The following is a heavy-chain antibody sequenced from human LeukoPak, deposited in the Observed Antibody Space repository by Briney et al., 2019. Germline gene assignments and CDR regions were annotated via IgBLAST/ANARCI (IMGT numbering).Heavy chain of an antibody. CDR3: ARVNYDILTGILDY. CDR2: IYYSGST. CDR1: GGSISSGGYY. Sequence: SQTLSLTCTVSGGSISSGGYYWSWIRQHPGKGLEWIGYIYYSGSTYYNPSLKSRVTISVDTSKNQFSLKLSSVTAADTAVYYCARVNYDILTGILDYWGQGTLVTVSS. J-gene: IGHJ4*02. D-gene: IGHD3-9*01. V-gene: IGHV4-31*03.